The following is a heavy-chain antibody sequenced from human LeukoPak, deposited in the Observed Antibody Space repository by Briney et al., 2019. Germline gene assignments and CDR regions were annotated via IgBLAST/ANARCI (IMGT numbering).Heavy chain of an antibody. D-gene: IGHD3-10*01. Sequence: GGSLRLSCAASGFTFSSYGMHWVRQAPGRGLEWVAFIRYDGSNNYYADSVKGRSTISRDNSKKPMYLQMNSLRAEATAVYYCAKDAYYCGSGIDYWGQGTLVTVSS. CDR1: GFTFSSYG. CDR2: IRYDGSNN. J-gene: IGHJ4*02. V-gene: IGHV3-30*02. CDR3: AKDAYYCGSGIDY.